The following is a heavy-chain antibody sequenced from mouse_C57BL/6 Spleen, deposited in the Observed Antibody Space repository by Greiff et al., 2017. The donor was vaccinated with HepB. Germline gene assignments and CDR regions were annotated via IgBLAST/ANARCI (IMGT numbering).Heavy chain of an antibody. D-gene: IGHD1-1*01. J-gene: IGHJ1*03. CDR2: WNNDNY. CDR1: ISLSTSGMGL. Sequence: QVPLKVSGPGILQPSQSLSLACTFSGISLSTSGMGLSWLRKPSGKALEWLASIWNNDNYYNPSLKSRLTISKETSNYQVFLKLTSVDTAVSATYDGAWRERFACYYGSSLWYFGGWGTGTTVTVSS. CDR3: WRERFACYYGSSLWYFGG. V-gene: IGHV8-2*01.